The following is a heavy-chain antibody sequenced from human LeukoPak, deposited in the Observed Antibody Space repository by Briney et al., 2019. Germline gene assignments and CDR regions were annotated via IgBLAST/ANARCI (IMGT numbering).Heavy chain of an antibody. J-gene: IGHJ4*02. CDR2: ISGSGGST. D-gene: IGHD4-11*01. V-gene: IGHV3-23*01. CDR1: GFTLSSYA. CDR3: ATSTVTKYYFDY. Sequence: GGSLRLSCGASGFTLSSYAMSWVRQAPGKGLEWVSAISGSGGSTYYADSVKGRFTISRDNSKNTLYLQMNSLRAEDTAVYYCATSTVTKYYFDYWGQGTLVTVSS.